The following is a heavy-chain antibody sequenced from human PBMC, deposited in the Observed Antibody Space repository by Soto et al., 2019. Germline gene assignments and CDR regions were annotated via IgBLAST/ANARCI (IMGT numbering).Heavy chain of an antibody. D-gene: IGHD2-8*01. CDR2: INSDGSST. CDR1: GFTFSRYW. V-gene: IGHV3-74*01. J-gene: IGHJ4*02. CDR3: ARDYCTNGVCSEFDY. Sequence: GGSLRLSCAASGFTFSRYWMHWVLQAPGKGLVWVSRINSDGSSTSYADSVKGRFTISRDNAKNTLYLQMNSLRAEDTAVYYCARDYCTNGVCSEFDYWGQGTLVTVSS.